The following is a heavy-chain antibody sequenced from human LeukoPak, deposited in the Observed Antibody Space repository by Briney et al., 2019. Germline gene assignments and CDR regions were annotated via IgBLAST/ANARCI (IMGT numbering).Heavy chain of an antibody. CDR1: GFTFTSAW. CDR2: MNEDGSGR. CDR3: AAWFGESVP. D-gene: IGHD3-10*01. Sequence: GGSLRLSCAASGFTFTSAWMSWLRQTPEKGLEWVAHMNEDGSGRFYVVSAKGRFTISRDDTQNSVYLQMNSLRVEDTAVYYCAAWFGESVPWGQGTLVTVSS. V-gene: IGHV3-7*01. J-gene: IGHJ5*02.